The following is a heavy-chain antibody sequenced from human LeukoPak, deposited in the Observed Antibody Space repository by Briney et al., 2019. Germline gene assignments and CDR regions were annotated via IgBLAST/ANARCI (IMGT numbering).Heavy chain of an antibody. D-gene: IGHD5/OR15-5a*01. V-gene: IGHV6-1*01. CDR1: GDSVSSPSVT. CDR3: ARMSYNAFHN. J-gene: IGHJ3*02. Sequence: SQTVSLTCAISGDSVSSPSVTWDWIRHSPSRGLEWLGRTYFRSKWSNDYAVAVRGRITISSDTSKNQYSLHLNSVTPEDTAVYYCARMSYNAFHNWGQGTLVTVSS. CDR2: TYFRSKWSN.